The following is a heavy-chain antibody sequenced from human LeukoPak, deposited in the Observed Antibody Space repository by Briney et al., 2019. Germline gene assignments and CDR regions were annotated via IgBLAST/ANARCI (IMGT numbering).Heavy chain of an antibody. J-gene: IGHJ4*02. V-gene: IGHV4-39*01. CDR2: IYYSGST. CDR1: GVSISSSSHY. Sequence: KPSETLSVTCTVYGVSISSSSHYWGWIRQPPGKGLEWIGSIYYSGSTYYNPSLKSRVTISVDTSKNQFSLKLRSVTGADTAVYYCASHLVVLAARTQEFDYWGQGTLVTVSS. CDR3: ASHLVVLAARTQEFDY. D-gene: IGHD6-6*01.